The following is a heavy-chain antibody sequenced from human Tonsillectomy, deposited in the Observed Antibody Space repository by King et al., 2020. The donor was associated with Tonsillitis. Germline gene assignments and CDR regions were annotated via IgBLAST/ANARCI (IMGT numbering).Heavy chain of an antibody. CDR1: GFSFTDYW. J-gene: IGHJ6*03. V-gene: IGHV3-74*01. D-gene: IGHD2-2*01. CDR2: INSDGSST. CDR3: ARGGGGLPPAIVAPRIDYYNYMDV. Sequence: VQLVESGGGLVQPGGSLRLSCAASGFSFTDYWMHWVRHAPGKGLVWVSRINSDGSSTTYADSVKGRFTISRDNAKNTLFLQVNSLRAEDTAVYYFARGGGGLPPAIVAPRIDYYNYMDVWGTGTTVTVSS.